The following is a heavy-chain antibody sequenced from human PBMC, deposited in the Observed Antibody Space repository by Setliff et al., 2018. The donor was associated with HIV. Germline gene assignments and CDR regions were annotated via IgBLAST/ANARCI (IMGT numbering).Heavy chain of an antibody. CDR1: GVSISGHF. CDR3: ARLIHTGLLYFDY. Sequence: PSETLSLTCFVSGVSISGHFWGWIRQPPGKGLEWIGYISTSGTTEYNPSLDSRVTISVDTSRDQFSLNLRSVTAADTALYFCARLIHTGLLYFDYWGLGMLVTVAS. V-gene: IGHV4-4*09. D-gene: IGHD2-8*02. J-gene: IGHJ4*02. CDR2: ISTSGTT.